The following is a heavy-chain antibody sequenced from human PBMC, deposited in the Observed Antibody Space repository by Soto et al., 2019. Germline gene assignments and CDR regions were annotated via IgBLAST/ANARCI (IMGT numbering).Heavy chain of an antibody. D-gene: IGHD2-2*01. CDR3: APWGGTCNSSSCYGGY. V-gene: IGHV3-7*01. J-gene: IGHJ4*02. CDR1: GFSFSSYW. CDR2: IKQDGSAK. Sequence: EVQLVESGGGLVQPGGSLRLSCAASGFSFSSYWMSWVRQAPGKGLEWVANIKQDGSAKYYVESVEGRFTISRDNAKNSLYLQRDSLRAEDTAVYYCAPWGGTCNSSSCYGGYWGQGTLVTVSS.